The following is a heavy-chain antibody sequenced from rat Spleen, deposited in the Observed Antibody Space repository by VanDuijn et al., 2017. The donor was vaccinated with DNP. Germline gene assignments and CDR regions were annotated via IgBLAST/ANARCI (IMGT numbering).Heavy chain of an antibody. CDR1: GFTFSDYY. J-gene: IGHJ2*01. D-gene: IGHD5-1*01. Sequence: EVQLVESDGGLVQPGRSLKLSCAASGFTFSDYYMAWVRQAPTKGLEWVATISYDGSSTYYRDSVKGRFTISRDNAKSTLYLQMDSLRSEDTATYYCARHITGGAYYFDYWGQGVMVTVSS. CDR3: ARHITGGAYYFDY. CDR2: ISYDGSST. V-gene: IGHV5-29*01.